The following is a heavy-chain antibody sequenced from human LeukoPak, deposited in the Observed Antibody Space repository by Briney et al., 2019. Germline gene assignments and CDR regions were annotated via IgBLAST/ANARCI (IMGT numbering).Heavy chain of an antibody. CDR2: IVVGSGNT. D-gene: IGHD4-17*01. J-gene: IGHJ4*02. CDR3: AAGLGGAHNYGDDDY. V-gene: IGHV1-58*02. Sequence: SVKVSCKASGFTFTSSAMQWVRQARGQRLEWIGWIVVGSGNTNYAQKFQERATITRGMSTSTAYMELSSLRSEDTAVYYCAAGLGGAHNYGDDDYWGQGTLVTVSS. CDR1: GFTFTSSA.